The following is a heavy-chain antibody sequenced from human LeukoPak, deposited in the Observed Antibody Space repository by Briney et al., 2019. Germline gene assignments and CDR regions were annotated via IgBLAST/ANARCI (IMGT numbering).Heavy chain of an antibody. Sequence: SQTLSLTCTVSGGSVSSGNYYWSWIRQPAGKVLEWIGRMYTSGSTNYNPSLKSRVTMSVDTSKNQFSLKLSSVTAADTAVYYCARGRDGYNSRAFDIWGQGTMVTVSS. CDR2: MYTSGST. CDR1: GGSVSSGNYY. J-gene: IGHJ3*02. D-gene: IGHD5-24*01. CDR3: ARGRDGYNSRAFDI. V-gene: IGHV4-61*02.